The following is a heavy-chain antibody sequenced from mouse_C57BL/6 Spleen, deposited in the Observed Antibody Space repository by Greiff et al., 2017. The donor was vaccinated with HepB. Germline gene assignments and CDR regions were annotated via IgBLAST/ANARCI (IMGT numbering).Heavy chain of an antibody. J-gene: IGHJ4*01. Sequence: EVQLVESGGGLVKPGGSLKLSCAASGFTFSDYGMHWVRQAPEKGLEWVAYISSGSSTIYYADTVKGRFTISRDNAKNTLFLQMTSLRSEDTAMYYCAKDHYYAMDYWGQGTSVTVSS. CDR1: GFTFSDYG. CDR3: AKDHYYAMDY. CDR2: ISSGSSTI. V-gene: IGHV5-17*01.